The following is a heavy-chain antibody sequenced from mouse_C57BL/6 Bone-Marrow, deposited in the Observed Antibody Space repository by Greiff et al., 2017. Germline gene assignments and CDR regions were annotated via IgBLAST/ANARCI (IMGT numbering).Heavy chain of an antibody. D-gene: IGHD2-3*01. CDR2: IYPSDSET. V-gene: IGHV1-61*01. J-gene: IGHJ2*01. CDR1: GYTFTSYW. Sequence: QVQLQQPGAELVRPGSSVKLSCKASGYTFTSYWMDWVKQRPGQGLEWIGNIYPSDSETHYNQKFKDKATLTVDKSSSTAYMQLSSLTSEDSAVYYCARGDGYPYYFDDWGQGTTLTVSS. CDR3: ARGDGYPYYFDD.